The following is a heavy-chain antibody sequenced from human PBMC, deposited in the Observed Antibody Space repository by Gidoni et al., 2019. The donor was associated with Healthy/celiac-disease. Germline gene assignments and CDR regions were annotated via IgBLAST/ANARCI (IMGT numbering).Heavy chain of an antibody. Sequence: EVQLVETGGGLIKPGGSLRLSCAASGFTVSSDYMGWVAQAPGKGLEWVSVIDSVGSTYYADSVKGRFTISRDNSKNTLYLQMNSLRAEDTAVYYCARLYSSSWYVNYYYGMDVWGQGTTVTVSS. CDR3: ARLYSSSWYVNYYYGMDV. J-gene: IGHJ6*02. V-gene: IGHV3-53*02. CDR1: GFTVSSDY. CDR2: IDSVGST. D-gene: IGHD6-13*01.